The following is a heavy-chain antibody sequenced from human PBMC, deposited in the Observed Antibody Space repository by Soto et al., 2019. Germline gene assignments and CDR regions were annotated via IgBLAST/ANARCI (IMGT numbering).Heavy chain of an antibody. CDR2: INYRWPA. D-gene: IGHD6-6*01. J-gene: IGHJ5*02. CDR1: GGSINNSTPF. Sequence: SETLSLTCSVCGGSINNSTPFWGWLRQSPGKGLEWIATINYRWPAEYNPSLKSRVTISVDRYRNALSLQMNYVTAPDTAVYSCANYFMSRPWFETLGQGTLDDVFS. CDR3: ANYFMSRPWFET. V-gene: IGHV4-39*02.